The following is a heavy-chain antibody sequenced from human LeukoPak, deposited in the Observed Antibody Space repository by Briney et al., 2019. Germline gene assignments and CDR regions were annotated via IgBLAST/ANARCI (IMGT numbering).Heavy chain of an antibody. CDR3: ARHWSHSVAQFGRSYWFDP. CDR2: LSKSGNA. CDR1: GGSISSYY. V-gene: IGHV4-59*08. D-gene: IGHD2-15*01. Sequence: SETLSLTCTVSGGSISSYYWSWIRLPPGKGLEWIGYLSKSGNANYSPSLKSRVTIFGDTSKNQFSLRLTSVTAADTAVYYCARHWSHSVAQFGRSYWFDPWGQGTLVTVSS. J-gene: IGHJ5*02.